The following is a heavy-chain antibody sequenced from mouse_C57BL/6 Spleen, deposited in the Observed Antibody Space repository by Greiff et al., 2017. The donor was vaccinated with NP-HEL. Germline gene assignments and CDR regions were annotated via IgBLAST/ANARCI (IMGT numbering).Heavy chain of an antibody. V-gene: IGHV14-4*01. J-gene: IGHJ1*03. CDR3: TTRGVITTVVATRYFDV. D-gene: IGHD1-1*01. CDR1: GFNIKDDY. CDR2: IDSENGDT. Sequence: EVQLQQSGAELVRPGASVKLSCTASGFNIKDDYMHWVKQRPEQGLEWIGWIDSENGDTEYASKFQGKATITADTSSNTAYLQLSSLTSEDTAVDYCTTRGVITTVVATRYFDVWGRGTTVTVSS.